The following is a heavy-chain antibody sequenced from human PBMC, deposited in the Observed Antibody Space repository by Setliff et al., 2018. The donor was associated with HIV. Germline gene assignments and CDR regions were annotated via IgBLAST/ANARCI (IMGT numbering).Heavy chain of an antibody. CDR1: GFTFSSYA. CDR3: ATLPSRDMDV. Sequence: AGGSLRLSCAASGFTFSSYAMHWVRQAPGKGLEWVAVISYDGSNKYYADSVKGRFTISRDNAKNSLYLQMNSLRAEDTAVYYCATLPSRDMDVWGQGTTVTVSS. J-gene: IGHJ6*02. CDR2: ISYDGSNK. D-gene: IGHD3-10*01. V-gene: IGHV3-30*04.